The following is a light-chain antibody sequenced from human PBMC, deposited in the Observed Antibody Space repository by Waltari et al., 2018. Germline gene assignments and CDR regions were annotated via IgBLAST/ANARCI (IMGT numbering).Light chain of an antibody. J-gene: IGLJ2*01. CDR2: EVS. CDR1: SSDVGGYIY. Sequence: QSALTQPASMSGSPGQSITIPCTGTSSDVGGYIYVSWYQQPPGEAPKLMIFEVSRRPSGVSDRFSGSKSCNTASLTISGLQAEDEADYYCGSYASGNSILFGGGTKVTVL. V-gene: IGLV2-14*03. CDR3: GSYASGNSIL.